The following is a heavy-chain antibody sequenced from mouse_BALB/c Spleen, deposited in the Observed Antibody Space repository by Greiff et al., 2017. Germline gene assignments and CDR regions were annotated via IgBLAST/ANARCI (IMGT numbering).Heavy chain of an antibody. J-gene: IGHJ1*01. CDR1: GFTFSSYG. D-gene: IGHD2-14*01. CDR2: ISSGGSYT. V-gene: IGHV5-6*01. CDR3: ARQGYRYDEEYFDV. Sequence: EVHLVESGGDLVKPGGSLKLSCAASGFTFSSYGMSWVRQTPDKRLEWVATISSGGSYTYYPDSVKGRFTISRDNAKNTLYLQMSSLKSEDTAMYYCARQGYRYDEEYFDVWGAGTTVTVSS.